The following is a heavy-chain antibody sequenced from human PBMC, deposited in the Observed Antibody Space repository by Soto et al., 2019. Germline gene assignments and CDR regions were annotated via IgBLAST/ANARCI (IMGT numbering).Heavy chain of an antibody. CDR3: ARLSGCSSTSCYTQMDV. CDR2: IYPGDSDT. J-gene: IGHJ6*02. V-gene: IGHV5-51*01. D-gene: IGHD2-2*02. CDR1: GYSFTSYW. Sequence: PGESLKISCKGSGYSFTSYWIGWVRQMPGKGLEWMGIIYPGDSDTRYSPSFQGQVTISADKSISTAYLQWSSLKASDTAMYYCARLSGCSSTSCYTQMDVWGQGTTVTVSS.